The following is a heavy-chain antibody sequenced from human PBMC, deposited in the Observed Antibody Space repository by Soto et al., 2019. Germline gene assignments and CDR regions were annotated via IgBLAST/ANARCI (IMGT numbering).Heavy chain of an antibody. CDR3: TTFPSIAAAGQGDYYYYGMDV. D-gene: IGHD6-13*01. Sequence: PSETLSLTCTVSGGFISSSSYYWGWIRQPPGKGLEWIGSIYYSGSTYYNPSLKSRVTISVDTSKNQFSLKLSSVTAADTAVYYCTTFPSIAAAGQGDYYYYGMDVWGQGTTVTVSS. CDR1: GGFISSSSYY. J-gene: IGHJ6*02. CDR2: IYYSGST. V-gene: IGHV4-39*01.